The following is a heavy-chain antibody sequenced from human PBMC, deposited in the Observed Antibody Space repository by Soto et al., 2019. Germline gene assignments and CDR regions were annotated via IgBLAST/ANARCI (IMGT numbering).Heavy chain of an antibody. Sequence: EVQLLESGGGLVQPGGSLRLSCVASGFSFGTYAMTWVRQVPGKGLEWVSTISGGIGSTVYGDSVKGRFTISRDISKKMLFLHMNGLGGEDTGKYYCTKGAARYFDYWGRGTLVTVSS. CDR2: ISGGIGST. D-gene: IGHD1-26*01. V-gene: IGHV3-23*01. CDR1: GFSFGTYA. CDR3: TKGAARYFDY. J-gene: IGHJ4*02.